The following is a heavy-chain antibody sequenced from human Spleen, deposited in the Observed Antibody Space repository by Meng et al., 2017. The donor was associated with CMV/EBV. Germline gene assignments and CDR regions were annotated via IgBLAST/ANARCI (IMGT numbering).Heavy chain of an antibody. CDR1: GYTLSDLS. Sequence: ASVKVSCKVSGYTLSDLSMHWVRQAPGKGPEWLGGFDPQSAKTVYAQKFRGRLTMTEDTSTDTAYMELRSLRSEDTAVYYCASLELGINAFDIWGQGTMVTVSS. D-gene: IGHD7-27*01. J-gene: IGHJ3*02. CDR3: ASLELGINAFDI. CDR2: FDPQSAKT. V-gene: IGHV1-24*01.